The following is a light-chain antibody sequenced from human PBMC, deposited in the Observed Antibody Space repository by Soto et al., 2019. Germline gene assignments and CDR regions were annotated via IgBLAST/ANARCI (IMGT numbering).Light chain of an antibody. CDR1: SSNIGAGYD. CDR3: LSYDSSLSGYVV. V-gene: IGLV1-40*01. Sequence: QLVLTQPPSVSGAPGQRVTISCTGSSSNIGAGYDVHWYQQLPGTAPKLLIYGNSNRPSGVPDRCSGSKSGTSASLAITGLQAEDEADYYCLSYDSSLSGYVVFGGGTKLTVL. CDR2: GNS. J-gene: IGLJ2*01.